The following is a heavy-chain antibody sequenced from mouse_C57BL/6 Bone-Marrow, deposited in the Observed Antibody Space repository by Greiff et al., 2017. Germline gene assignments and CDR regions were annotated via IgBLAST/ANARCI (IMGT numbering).Heavy chain of an antibody. J-gene: IGHJ1*03. D-gene: IGHD1-1*01. CDR2: INPYNGGT. CDR1: GYTFTDYY. Sequence: VHVKQSGPVLVKPGASVKMSCKASGYTFTDYYMNWVKQSHGKSLEWIGVINPYNGGTSYNQKFKGKATLTVDKSSSTAYMELNSLTSEDSAVYYCARDYYGSSSWYFDVWGTGTTVTVSS. CDR3: ARDYYGSSSWYFDV. V-gene: IGHV1-19*01.